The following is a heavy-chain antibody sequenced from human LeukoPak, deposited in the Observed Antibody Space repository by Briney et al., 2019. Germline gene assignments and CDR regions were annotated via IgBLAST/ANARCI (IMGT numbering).Heavy chain of an antibody. J-gene: IGHJ4*02. V-gene: IGHV1-2*02. D-gene: IGHD4-11*01. CDR1: GYTFRGNY. CDR3: ARDPSSVTLYFFNY. CDR2: IDANNGDT. Sequence: ASVKVSCKASGYTFRGNYIHWLRQAPGQGLEWMGWIDANNGDTKSAQKFQGRVTMSRDTSISTAYMDLSSLSPDDAAVYYCARDPSSVTLYFFNYWGQGTLVTVSS.